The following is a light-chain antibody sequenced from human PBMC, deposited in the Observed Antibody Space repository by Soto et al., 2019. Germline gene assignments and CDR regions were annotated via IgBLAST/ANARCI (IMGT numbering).Light chain of an antibody. CDR1: SSDVGGYNY. Sequence: QSVLTQPASVSGSPGQSITISCTGTSSDVGGYNYVSWYQQHPGKAPKLMIYDVTYRPSGVSNRFSGSKSGNTASLTISGLQSEDEADYHCSSFTSSITYVFGTGTKVTVL. CDR3: SSFTSSITYV. J-gene: IGLJ1*01. V-gene: IGLV2-14*01. CDR2: DVT.